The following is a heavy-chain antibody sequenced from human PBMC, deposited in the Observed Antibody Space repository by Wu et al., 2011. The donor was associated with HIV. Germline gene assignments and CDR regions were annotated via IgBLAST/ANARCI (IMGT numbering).Heavy chain of an antibody. J-gene: IGHJ6*02. Sequence: VQRGAGRGAEVKKPGASVKVSCKASGYTFTGYYIHWVRQAPGQGLEWMGWINPNSGGTNYAQKFQGRVTMTRDTSISTAYMELSRLRSDDTAVYYCARVRAITMVRGVISHYGMDVWGQGTTVTVSS. D-gene: IGHD3-10*01. CDR3: ARVRAITMVRGVISHYGMDV. CDR1: GYTFTGYY. CDR2: INPNSGGT. V-gene: IGHV1-2*02.